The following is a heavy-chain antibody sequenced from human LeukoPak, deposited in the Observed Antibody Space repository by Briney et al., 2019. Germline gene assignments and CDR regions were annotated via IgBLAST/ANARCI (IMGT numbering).Heavy chain of an antibody. Sequence: ASVKVSCTASGYTFTGYYMHWVRQAPGQGLEWMGWINPNSGGTNYAQKFQGRVTMTRDTSISTAYMELSRLRSDDTAVYYCARSGRTVHYDFWSGYREFDYWGQGTLVTVSS. CDR2: INPNSGGT. CDR3: ARSGRTVHYDFWSGYREFDY. CDR1: GYTFTGYY. V-gene: IGHV1-2*02. D-gene: IGHD3-3*01. J-gene: IGHJ4*02.